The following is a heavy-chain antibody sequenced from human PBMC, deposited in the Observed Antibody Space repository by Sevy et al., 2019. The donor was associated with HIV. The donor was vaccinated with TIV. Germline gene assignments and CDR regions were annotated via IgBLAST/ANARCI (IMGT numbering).Heavy chain of an antibody. D-gene: IGHD1-20*01. CDR1: GFTFSGHY. Sequence: GGSMRLSCVASGFTFSGHYMNWVRQAPGKGLEWVSYISRGSGNIYYADSVKGRFTISRDNAKNSLYLQSNSRVEEETAMLLFAKDLKCGCLNGICPPNDYYGMDVWGQGTTVTVSS. CDR2: ISRGSGNI. V-gene: IGHV3-48*02. CDR3: AKDLKCGCLNGICPPNDYYGMDV. J-gene: IGHJ6*02.